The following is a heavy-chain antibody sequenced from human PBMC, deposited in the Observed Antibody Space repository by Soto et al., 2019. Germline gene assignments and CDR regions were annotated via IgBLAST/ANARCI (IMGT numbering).Heavy chain of an antibody. V-gene: IGHV1-69*13. CDR3: ARVLVGAPYYFDY. D-gene: IGHD1-26*01. Sequence: SVKVSCKASGDTFSRYAISWARQAPGQGLEWMGGIIPIFGTANYAQKFQGRVTITADESTSTAYMELNSLRSEDTALYYCARVLVGAPYYFDYWGQGTLVTVSS. J-gene: IGHJ4*02. CDR1: GDTFSRYA. CDR2: IIPIFGTA.